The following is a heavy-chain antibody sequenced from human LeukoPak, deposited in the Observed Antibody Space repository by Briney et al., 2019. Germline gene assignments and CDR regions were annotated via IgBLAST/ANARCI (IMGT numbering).Heavy chain of an antibody. J-gene: IGHJ4*02. CDR1: GFTFSSYA. CDR3: AKDGYDSSGYYSYFDY. D-gene: IGHD3-22*01. CDR2: ISGSGGST. V-gene: IGHV3-23*01. Sequence: QTGGSLRLSCAASGFTFSSYAMSWVRQAPGKGLEWVSAISGSGGSTYYADSVKGRFTISRDNSKNTLYLQMNSLRAEDTAVYYCAKDGYDSSGYYSYFDYWGQGTLVTVSS.